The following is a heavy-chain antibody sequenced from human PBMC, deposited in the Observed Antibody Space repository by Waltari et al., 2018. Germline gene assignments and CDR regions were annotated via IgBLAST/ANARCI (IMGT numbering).Heavy chain of an antibody. CDR3: AREKVEQQLDY. Sequence: QVQLQESGPGLVKPSQTLSLTCTVSGGSISSGSYYWSWIRQPAGKGLEWIGYIYTSGSTNYNPSLKSRVTISVDTSKNQFSLKLSSVTAADTAVYYCAREKVEQQLDYWGQGTLVTVSS. CDR2: IYTSGST. D-gene: IGHD6-13*01. J-gene: IGHJ4*02. V-gene: IGHV4-61*09. CDR1: GGSISSGSYY.